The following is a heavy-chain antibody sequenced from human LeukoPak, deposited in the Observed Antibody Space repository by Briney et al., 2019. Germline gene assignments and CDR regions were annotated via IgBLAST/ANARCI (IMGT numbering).Heavy chain of an antibody. CDR2: INPSGGST. CDR3: ARDREGRESSSSSAGHYYYYYYMDV. Sequence: ASVKVSCKASGYTFTSHYIHWLRQAPGQGLEWMGIINPSGGSTSYAQKFQGRVTMTRDTSTSTVYMELSSLRSEDTAVYYCARDREGRESSSSSAGHYYYYYYMDVWGKGTTVTVSS. D-gene: IGHD6-6*01. CDR1: GYTFTSHY. V-gene: IGHV1-46*01. J-gene: IGHJ6*03.